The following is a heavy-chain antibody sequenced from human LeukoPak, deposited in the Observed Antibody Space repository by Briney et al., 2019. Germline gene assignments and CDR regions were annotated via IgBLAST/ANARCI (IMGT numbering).Heavy chain of an antibody. Sequence: GRSLRLSCAASGFTFSSYAMHWVRQAPGKWLEWVAVISYDGSNKYYADSVKGRFTISRDNSKNTLYLQMNSLRAEDTAVYYCARTVVVTYYYGMDVWGQGTTVTVSS. CDR1: GFTFSSYA. D-gene: IGHD2-21*01. CDR3: ARTVVVTYYYGMDV. V-gene: IGHV3-30-3*01. J-gene: IGHJ6*02. CDR2: ISYDGSNK.